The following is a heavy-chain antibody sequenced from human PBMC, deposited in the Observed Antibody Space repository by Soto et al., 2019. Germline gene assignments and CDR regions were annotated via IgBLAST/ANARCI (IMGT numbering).Heavy chain of an antibody. J-gene: IGHJ4*02. D-gene: IGHD6-19*01. CDR2: ISSDGDRI. CDR1: GFSFSNSY. CDR3: VKVLDTSGWYFYDH. Sequence: GGSLRLSCSASGFSFSNSYMHWVRQAPGKGLEYVSAISSDGDRIYYADSVKGRFTITRDNSKSTLFLQMISLRPADTAVYYCVKVLDTSGWYFYDHWGQGVLVTVSS. V-gene: IGHV3-64D*06.